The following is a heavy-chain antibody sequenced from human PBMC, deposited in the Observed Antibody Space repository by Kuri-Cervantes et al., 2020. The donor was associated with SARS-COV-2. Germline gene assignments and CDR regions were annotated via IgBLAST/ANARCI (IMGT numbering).Heavy chain of an antibody. J-gene: IGHJ6*03. CDR2: ISYDGSNK. V-gene: IGHV3-30*18. D-gene: IGHD4-23*01. CDR3: AKGIYGGKNYYYYMDV. Sequence: GGSLRLSCAASGFTFSSYGMHWVRQAPGKGLEWVAVISYDGSNKYYADSVKGRFTISRDNSKNTLYLQMNSLRAEDTAVYYCAKGIYGGKNYYYYMDVWGKGTTVTVSS. CDR1: GFTFSSYG.